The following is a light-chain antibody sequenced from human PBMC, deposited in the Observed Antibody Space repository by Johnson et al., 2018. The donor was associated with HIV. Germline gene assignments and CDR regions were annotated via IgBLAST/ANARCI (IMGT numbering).Light chain of an antibody. J-gene: IGLJ1*01. CDR3: GTWDSSLSALYV. Sequence: QSVLTQPPSVSAAPGQKVTISCSGSSSNIVNNYVSWYQQLPGTAPKLLIYENNKRPSGIPDRFSGSKSGTSATLGITGLQTGDAADYYCGTWDSSLSALYVFGTGTKVTVL. CDR2: ENN. CDR1: SSNIVNNY. V-gene: IGLV1-51*02.